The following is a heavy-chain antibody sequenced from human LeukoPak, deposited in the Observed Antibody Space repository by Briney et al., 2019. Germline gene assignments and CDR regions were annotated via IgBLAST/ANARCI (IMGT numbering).Heavy chain of an antibody. Sequence: GGSLRLSCTASGFTFGDYAMSWVRQAPGKGLEWVSAISGSGGSTYYADSVKGRFTISRDNSKNTLYLQMNSLRAEDTAVYYCAKVRQLVEGWFDPWGQGTLVTVSS. CDR2: ISGSGGST. J-gene: IGHJ5*02. D-gene: IGHD6-13*01. V-gene: IGHV3-23*01. CDR3: AKVRQLVEGWFDP. CDR1: GFTFGDYA.